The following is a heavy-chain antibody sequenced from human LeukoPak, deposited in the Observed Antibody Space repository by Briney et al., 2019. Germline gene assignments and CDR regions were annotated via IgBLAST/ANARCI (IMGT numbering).Heavy chain of an antibody. CDR1: GFTFSSYA. V-gene: IGHV3-23*01. D-gene: IGHD5-12*01. J-gene: IGHJ4*02. Sequence: PGGSLRLSCAASGFTFSSYAMSWVRQAPGKGLEWVSSISGGGDHTHYADSVKGRFTISRDNSKSTLYLQMNSLRVEDTAVYYCQVATILWGQGTLVTVSS. CDR3: QVATIL. CDR2: ISGGGDHT.